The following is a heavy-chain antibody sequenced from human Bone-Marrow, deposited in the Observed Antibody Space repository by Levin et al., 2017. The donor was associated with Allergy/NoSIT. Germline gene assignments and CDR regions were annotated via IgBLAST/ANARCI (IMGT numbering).Heavy chain of an antibody. CDR1: GFTFSSYS. V-gene: IGHV3-48*02. Sequence: PGGSLRLSCAASGFTFSSYSMNWVRQAPGKGLEWVSYISSSSSTIYYADSVKGRFTISRDNAKNSLYLQMNSLRDEDTAVYYCARDGYYDILTGYDRRYYYYYGMDVWGQGTTVTVSS. CDR3: ARDGYYDILTGYDRRYYYYYGMDV. CDR2: ISSSSSTI. D-gene: IGHD3-9*01. J-gene: IGHJ6*02.